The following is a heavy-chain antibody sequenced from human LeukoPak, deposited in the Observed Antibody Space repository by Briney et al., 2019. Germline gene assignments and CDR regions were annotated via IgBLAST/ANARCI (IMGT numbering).Heavy chain of an antibody. CDR3: ARDTLGEGEDANYAVYYFDY. CDR2: ISDSGRTI. Sequence: GSLRLSCAASGFTFSSYEMNWVRQAPGKGLEWVSYISDSGRTIKYADSVKGRFTMSRDNAKNSLYLQMNSLRADDTAVYYCARDTLGEGEDANYAVYYFDYWGQGTVVTVSS. V-gene: IGHV3-48*03. CDR1: GFTFSSYE. J-gene: IGHJ4*02. D-gene: IGHD4/OR15-4a*01.